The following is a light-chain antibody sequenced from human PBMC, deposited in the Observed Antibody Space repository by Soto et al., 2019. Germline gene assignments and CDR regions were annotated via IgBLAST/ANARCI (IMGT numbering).Light chain of an antibody. J-gene: IGLJ1*01. V-gene: IGLV2-14*01. CDR3: CSYTSSSTLV. Sequence: QSALTQPASVSGSPGQSITISCTGTSSDVGGYNYVSWYQQHPGKAPKLMIYEVSNRPSGVSNRFSGYKSGNTASLAISGLQAEDEADYYCCSYTSSSTLVFGTGTKLT. CDR2: EVS. CDR1: SSDVGGYNY.